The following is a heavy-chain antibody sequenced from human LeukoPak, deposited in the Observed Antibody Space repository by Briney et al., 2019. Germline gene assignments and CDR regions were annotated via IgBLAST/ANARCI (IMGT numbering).Heavy chain of an antibody. CDR3: AKDRSGLNWYFDL. D-gene: IGHD6-19*01. CDR1: GFTFSNYG. V-gene: IGHV3-30*18. J-gene: IGHJ2*01. CDR2: ISYDGSNQ. Sequence: GGSLGLSCAASGFTFSNYGMHWVRQAPGKGLEWVAIISYDGSNQYYTDSVKGRFTISRDNSKNTLYLQINSLRAEDTAVYFCAKDRSGLNWYFDLWGRGTLVTVSS.